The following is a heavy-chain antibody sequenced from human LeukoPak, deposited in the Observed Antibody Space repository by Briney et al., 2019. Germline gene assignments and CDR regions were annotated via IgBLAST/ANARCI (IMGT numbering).Heavy chain of an antibody. CDR1: GGSIGSGDYY. J-gene: IGHJ6*02. Sequence: SQTLSLTCTVSGGSIGSGDYYWSWIRQPPGKGLEWIGYIYYSGSTYYNPSLKSRVTISVDTSKNQFSLKLSSVTAADTAVYYCAKTGYCTNGVCYTGYYYGMDVWGQGTTVTVSS. D-gene: IGHD2-8*01. CDR2: IYYSGST. V-gene: IGHV4-30-4*01. CDR3: AKTGYCTNGVCYTGYYYGMDV.